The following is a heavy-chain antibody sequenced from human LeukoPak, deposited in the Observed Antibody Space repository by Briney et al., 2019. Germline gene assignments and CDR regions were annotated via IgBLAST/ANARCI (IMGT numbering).Heavy chain of an antibody. CDR1: GASISSYY. CDR3: AKISDY. Sequence: SETLSLTCTVSGASISSYYWSWIRQPPGKGLEWIGYVYYSGSTNYNPSLKSRVTISVDTSKNQFSLNLSSVTAADTAVYYCAKISDYWGQGTLVTVSS. CDR2: VYYSGST. V-gene: IGHV4-59*01. J-gene: IGHJ4*01.